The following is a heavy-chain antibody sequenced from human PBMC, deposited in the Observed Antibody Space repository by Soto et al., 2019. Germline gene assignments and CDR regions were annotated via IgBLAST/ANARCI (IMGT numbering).Heavy chain of an antibody. CDR2: ISGSGGST. V-gene: IGHV3-23*01. CDR1: GFTFSNYG. J-gene: IGHJ1*01. D-gene: IGHD2-15*01. CDR3: AKDSPVGVPLLRDLHD. Sequence: PGGSLRLSCAASGFTFSNYGMRWVRHAPGKGLEWVSVISGSGGSTYYADSVKGRFTLSRDNSKNTVYLQMNSLRAEDTAVYYCAKDSPVGVPLLRDLHDWGQGTLVTVSS.